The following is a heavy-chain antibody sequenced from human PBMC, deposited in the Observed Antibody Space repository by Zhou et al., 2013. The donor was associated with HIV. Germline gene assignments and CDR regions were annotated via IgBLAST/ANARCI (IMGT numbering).Heavy chain of an antibody. Sequence: QVQLVQSGAEVKKPGASVKVSCQASGYTFTSYGISWVRQAPGQGLEWMGWSSTYNSRANYAQNLQGRLTLTRDISTSTAYMELRNLRSDDTAVYYCARGMIWGSYRYLDYWGQGTVVTVSS. CDR2: SSTYNSRA. D-gene: IGHD3-16*02. CDR1: GYTFTSYG. J-gene: IGHJ4*02. CDR3: ARGMIWGSYRYLDY. V-gene: IGHV1-18*01.